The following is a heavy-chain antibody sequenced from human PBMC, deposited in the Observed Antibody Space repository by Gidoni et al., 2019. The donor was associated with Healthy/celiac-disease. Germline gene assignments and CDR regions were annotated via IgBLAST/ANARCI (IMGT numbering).Heavy chain of an antibody. J-gene: IGHJ3*02. CDR2: IKSKTDGGTT. CDR1: GFTFSNGW. D-gene: IGHD3-3*01. Sequence: EVQLVESGGGLVKPGGSLRLSCAASGFTFSNGWMSWVRQAPGKGLEWVGRIKSKTDGGTTDYAAPVKGRFTISRDDSKNTLYLQMNSLKTEDTAVYYCTTVGFGVVTPYAFDIWGQGTMVTVSS. V-gene: IGHV3-15*01. CDR3: TTVGFGVVTPYAFDI.